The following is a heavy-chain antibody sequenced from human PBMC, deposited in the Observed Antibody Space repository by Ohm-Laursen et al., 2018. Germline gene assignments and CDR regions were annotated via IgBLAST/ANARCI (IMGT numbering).Heavy chain of an antibody. D-gene: IGHD3-3*01. CDR2: IYYSGST. V-gene: IGHV4-59*08. J-gene: IGHJ4*02. CDR1: GGSIRSYY. Sequence: PGTLSLTCSVFGGSIRSYYWSWIRQPPGKGLEWIGYIYYSGSTNYNPSLKSRVTISVDTSKNQFSLKLSSVTAADTAVYYCARGASYDFWSGYYLPGWGQGTLVTVSS. CDR3: ARGASYDFWSGYYLPG.